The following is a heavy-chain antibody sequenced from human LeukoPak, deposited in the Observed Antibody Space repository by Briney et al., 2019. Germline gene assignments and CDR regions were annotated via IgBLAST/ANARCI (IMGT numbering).Heavy chain of an antibody. CDR3: AGGGDFDS. Sequence: PGGSLRLSCAASGFSFSIYFMNWVRQAPGKGLEWVSSISRTSEYIHYADSVRGRFAISRDNAKNSVYLQMNSLRAEDRAVYFCAGGGDFDSWGQGILVTVSA. V-gene: IGHV3-21*01. J-gene: IGHJ4*02. CDR2: ISRTSEYI. D-gene: IGHD3-16*01. CDR1: GFSFSIYF.